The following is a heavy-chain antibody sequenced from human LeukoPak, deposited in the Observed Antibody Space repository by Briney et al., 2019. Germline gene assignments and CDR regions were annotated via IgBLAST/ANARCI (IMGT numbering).Heavy chain of an antibody. D-gene: IGHD1-26*01. CDR2: ISSSGTYI. CDR1: GLTFSIYS. Sequence: GGSLRLSCAVSGLTFSIYSMNWVRQAPGKGLEWISSISSSGTYIYYAVSVKGRFTISRDNAKNSLYLQMNSLRAEDTAVYYCVRDREPYWGQGTLVTVSS. CDR3: VRDREPY. V-gene: IGHV3-21*01. J-gene: IGHJ4*02.